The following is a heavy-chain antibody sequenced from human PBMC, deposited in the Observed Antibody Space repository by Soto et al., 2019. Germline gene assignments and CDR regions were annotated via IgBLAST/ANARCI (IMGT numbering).Heavy chain of an antibody. D-gene: IGHD2-2*01. CDR1: GFTFSSYA. Sequence: PGGSLRLSCSASGFTFSSYAMHWVRQAPGKGLEYVSAISSNGGSTYYADSVKGRFTISRDNSKNTLYLQMSSLRAEDTAVYYCVSYGALGYCSSTSCYAARPWGQGTLVTVSS. CDR3: VSYGALGYCSSTSCYAARP. J-gene: IGHJ5*02. CDR2: ISSNGGST. V-gene: IGHV3-64D*06.